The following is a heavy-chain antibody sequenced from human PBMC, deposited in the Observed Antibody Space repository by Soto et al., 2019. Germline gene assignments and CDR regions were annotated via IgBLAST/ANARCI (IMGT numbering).Heavy chain of an antibody. J-gene: IGHJ5*02. Sequence: PSETLSLPCTVSGGSIRSGDYYWSWIRQPPGKGLEWIGYIYYSGGSHYNPSLKGRVTISVDTSNNQVFLRVNSVTAADTAVYYCGRVVEGATRHSDPDSWGQGMLVTVSS. CDR3: GRVVEGATRHSDPDS. V-gene: IGHV4-30-4*01. D-gene: IGHD2-15*01. CDR2: IYYSGGS. CDR1: GGSIRSGDYY.